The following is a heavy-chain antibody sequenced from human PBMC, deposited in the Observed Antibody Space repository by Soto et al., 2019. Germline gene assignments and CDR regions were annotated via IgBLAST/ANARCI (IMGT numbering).Heavy chain of an antibody. CDR2: INAGNGNT. CDR1: GYTFTSYA. J-gene: IGHJ6*02. Sequence: ASVKVSCKASGYTFTSYAMHWVRQAPGQRLEWMGWINAGNGNTKYSQKFQGRVTITRDTSASTAYMELSSLRSEDTAVYYCARLIPAGYSSIYYYYGMDVWGQGTTVTVSS. V-gene: IGHV1-3*01. CDR3: ARLIPAGYSSIYYYYGMDV. D-gene: IGHD6-19*01.